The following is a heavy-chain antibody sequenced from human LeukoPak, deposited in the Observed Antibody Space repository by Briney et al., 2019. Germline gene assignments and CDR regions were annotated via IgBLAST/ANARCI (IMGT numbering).Heavy chain of an antibody. V-gene: IGHV3-74*01. Sequence: GGSLRLSCAASGFTFSDYWMHWVRQAPGKGLEWVSHINSDGRDTNYADSVKGRFTISRDNAKNSLYLQMNSLRAEDTAIYYCARLDEAFDNWGQGTLVTVSS. CDR1: GFTFSDYW. D-gene: IGHD5-24*01. CDR2: INSDGRDT. J-gene: IGHJ4*02. CDR3: ARLDEAFDN.